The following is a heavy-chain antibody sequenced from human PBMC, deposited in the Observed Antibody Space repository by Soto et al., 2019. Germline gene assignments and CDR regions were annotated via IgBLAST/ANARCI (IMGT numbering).Heavy chain of an antibody. CDR1: GFTFSSYD. J-gene: IGHJ5*02. Sequence: EVQLVESGGGLVQPGGSLRLSCAASGFTFSSYDMHWVRQATGKGLEWVSAIGTAGDTYYPGSVKGRFTISRENAKNSLYLQMNSLRAEDAAVYYCARGRGGWFDPWGQGTLVTVSS. CDR3: ARGRGGWFDP. CDR2: IGTAGDT. V-gene: IGHV3-13*01.